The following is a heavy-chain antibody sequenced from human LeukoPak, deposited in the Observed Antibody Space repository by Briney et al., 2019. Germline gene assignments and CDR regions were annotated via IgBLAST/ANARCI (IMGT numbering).Heavy chain of an antibody. CDR2: IYSGGST. Sequence: PGGSLRLSCAASGFTFSSYAMHWVRQAPGKGLEWVSVIYSGGSTYYADSVKGRFTISRDNSKNTLYLQMNSLRAEDTAVYYCARVAGVGYFDLWGRGTLVTVSS. CDR3: ARVAGVGYFDL. V-gene: IGHV3-53*01. J-gene: IGHJ2*01. CDR1: GFTFSSYA.